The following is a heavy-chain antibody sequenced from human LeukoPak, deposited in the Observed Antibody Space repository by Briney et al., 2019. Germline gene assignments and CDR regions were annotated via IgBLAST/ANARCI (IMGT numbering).Heavy chain of an antibody. Sequence: GGSLRLSCAASGFTFSNYRMNWVRQAPGKGLEWVSSISSSSSYLYYADSVKGRFTISRDNAKNSLYLQMNSLRAEDTAVYYCARDCGGSCYYNYYYGMDVWGQGTTVTVSS. D-gene: IGHD2-15*01. CDR1: GFTFSNYR. CDR3: ARDCGGSCYYNYYYGMDV. J-gene: IGHJ6*02. CDR2: ISSSSSYL. V-gene: IGHV3-21*01.